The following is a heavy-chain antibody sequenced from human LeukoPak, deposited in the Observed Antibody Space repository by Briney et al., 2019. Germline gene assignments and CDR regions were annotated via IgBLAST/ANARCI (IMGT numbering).Heavy chain of an antibody. Sequence: SVKVSCKASGGTFSSYAISWVRQAPGQGLEWMGGIIPIFGTANYAQKFQGRVTITADESTSTAYMELSSLRSEDTAVYYCAREDEDYYYMDVWGKGPRSPSP. CDR2: IIPIFGTA. CDR3: AREDEDYYYMDV. D-gene: IGHD5-24*01. CDR1: GGTFSSYA. V-gene: IGHV1-69*13. J-gene: IGHJ6*03.